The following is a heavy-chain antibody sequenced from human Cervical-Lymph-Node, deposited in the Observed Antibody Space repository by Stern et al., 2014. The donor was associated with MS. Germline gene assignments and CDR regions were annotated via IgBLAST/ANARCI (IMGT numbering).Heavy chain of an antibody. CDR1: GFTFSDHY. CDR2: INGGGDFV. J-gene: IGHJ4*02. Sequence: VQLVESGGGLVKPGGSLRLSCAASGFTFSDHYMTWIRQVPGKGLQCLSYINGGGDFVNYADSVRGRFTISRDNAKNSLFLQMNSLTTEDTAVYYCTRDPRLLDYWGQGTLVTVSS. CDR3: TRDPRLLDY. V-gene: IGHV3-11*01.